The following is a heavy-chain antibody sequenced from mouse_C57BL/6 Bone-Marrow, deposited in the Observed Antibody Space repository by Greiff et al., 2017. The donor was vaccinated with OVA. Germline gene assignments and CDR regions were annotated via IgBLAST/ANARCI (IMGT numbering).Heavy chain of an antibody. Sequence: QVQLKQPGAELVKPGASVKMSCKASGYTFTSYWITWVKQRPGQGLEWIGDIYPGSGSTNYNEKFKSKATLTVDTSSSTAYMQLSSLTSEDSAVYYCARQQLRLRLFAYWGQGTLVTVSA. CDR2: IYPGSGST. D-gene: IGHD3-2*02. CDR1: GYTFTSYW. CDR3: ARQQLRLRLFAY. J-gene: IGHJ3*01. V-gene: IGHV1-55*01.